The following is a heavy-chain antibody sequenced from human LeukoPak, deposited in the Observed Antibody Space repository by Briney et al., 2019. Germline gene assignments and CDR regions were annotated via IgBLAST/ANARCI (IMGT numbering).Heavy chain of an antibody. CDR1: GYTFTSYG. CDR3: ARHYDILTGVSR. CDR2: IGAYNGNT. J-gene: IGHJ3*01. Sequence: ASVKVSCKSSGYTFTSYGISWVRQAPGQGLEWMGWIGAYNGNTNYAQKLQGRVTMTTDTSTSTAYMELRSLRSDDTAVYYCARHYDILTGVSRWGQGTMVTVSS. V-gene: IGHV1-18*01. D-gene: IGHD3-9*01.